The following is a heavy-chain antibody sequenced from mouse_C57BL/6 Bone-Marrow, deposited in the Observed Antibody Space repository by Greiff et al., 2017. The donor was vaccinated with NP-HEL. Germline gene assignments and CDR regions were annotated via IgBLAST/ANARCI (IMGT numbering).Heavy chain of an antibody. Sequence: EVKLVESGGGLVQPGGSLSLSCAASGFTFTDYYMSWVRQPPGKALEWLGFIRNKANGYTTEYSASVKGRFTISRDNSQSILYLQMNALRAEDSATYYCASFCYAMDYWGQGTSVTVSS. V-gene: IGHV7-3*01. CDR2: IRNKANGYTT. CDR1: GFTFTDYY. CDR3: ASFCYAMDY. J-gene: IGHJ4*01.